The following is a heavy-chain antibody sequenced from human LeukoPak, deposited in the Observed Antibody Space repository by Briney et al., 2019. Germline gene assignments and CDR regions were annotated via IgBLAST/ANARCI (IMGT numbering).Heavy chain of an antibody. D-gene: IGHD3-3*01. J-gene: IGHJ4*02. CDR2: ISGSGATT. Sequence: PGGSLTLSCAASGFTFSHYTLSWVRQAPGKGLEWVSLISGSGATTYYADSVKGRFTISRDNSKNTLYQQMTSLGAEDTAVYYCAKDHIWNGIAIYGVTEDWGQGTLVTVSS. V-gene: IGHV3-23*01. CDR3: AKDHIWNGIAIYGVTED. CDR1: GFTFSHYT.